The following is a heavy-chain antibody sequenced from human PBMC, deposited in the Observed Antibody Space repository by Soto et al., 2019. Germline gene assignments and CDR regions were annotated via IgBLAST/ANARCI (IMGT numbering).Heavy chain of an antibody. D-gene: IGHD3-16*01. Sequence: EVQLLESGGGLVQPGGSLRLSCVASGFTFSNYAMSWVRQAPGKGLEWVSAIVGRGGSTYSADSVKGHFTISRDISKNTLYLQMKSLRAEDTDVYYCALRYRPVVQWGQGTLVTVSS. V-gene: IGHV3-23*01. CDR2: IVGRGGST. CDR1: GFTFSNYA. J-gene: IGHJ4*02. CDR3: ALRYRPVVQ.